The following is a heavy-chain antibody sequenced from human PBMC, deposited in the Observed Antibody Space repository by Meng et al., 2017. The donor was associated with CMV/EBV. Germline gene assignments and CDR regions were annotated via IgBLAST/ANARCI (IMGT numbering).Heavy chain of an antibody. Sequence: ETLSLTCTVSGGSISSYYWSWIRQPPGKGLEWIGYIYYSGSTNYNPSLKSRVTISVDTSKNQFSLKLSSVTAADTAVYYCARMLAPVYGMDVWGQGTTVTVSS. CDR1: GGSISSYY. J-gene: IGHJ6*02. D-gene: IGHD2-8*01. V-gene: IGHV4-59*01. CDR2: IYYSGST. CDR3: ARMLAPVYGMDV.